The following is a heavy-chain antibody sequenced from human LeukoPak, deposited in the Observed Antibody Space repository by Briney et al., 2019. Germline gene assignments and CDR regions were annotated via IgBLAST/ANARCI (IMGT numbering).Heavy chain of an antibody. V-gene: IGHV4-34*01. D-gene: IGHD3-10*01. CDR2: ICHSGAT. Sequence: SETLSLTCDVDGGSFTDNYWSWIRQAPGKGLEWIGEICHSGATNYNPSLDSRVILPVDSSKSQFSLKLTSVTAADTAVYYCACLHGSGSYHSLLHNTLDVWGTGTTVTVSS. CDR3: ACLHGSGSYHSLLHNTLDV. CDR1: GGSFTDNY. J-gene: IGHJ6*04.